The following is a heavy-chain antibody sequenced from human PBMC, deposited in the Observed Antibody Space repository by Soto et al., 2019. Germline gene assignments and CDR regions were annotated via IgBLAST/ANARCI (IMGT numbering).Heavy chain of an antibody. CDR1: GFTVNNYG. Sequence: PGGSLRLSCAASGFTVNNYGMHWVRQAPGKGLEWVAVIWNDGNGNYYADSVKGRFTISRDNSKNTLYLQMSSLRAEDTAVYYCARALGYYDSSGYYYYYYGMDVWGQGTTVTVSS. J-gene: IGHJ6*02. CDR2: IWNDGNGN. CDR3: ARALGYYDSSGYYYYYYGMDV. V-gene: IGHV3-33*01. D-gene: IGHD3-22*01.